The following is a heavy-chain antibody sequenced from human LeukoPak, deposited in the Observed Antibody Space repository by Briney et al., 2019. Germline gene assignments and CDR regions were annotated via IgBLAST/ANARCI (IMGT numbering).Heavy chain of an antibody. D-gene: IGHD3-10*01. V-gene: IGHV4-61*01. CDR2: IHYTGST. CDR3: ARGGYYGSGNDFRFDP. CDR1: GGSISSGTYY. Sequence: SETLSLTCTVSGGSISSGTYYWSWIRQSPGKGLECIGYIHYTGSTNYNPSLKSRVTISVETSKNQFSLKLKSVTAADTAVYYCARGGYYGSGNDFRFDPWGQGTLVTVSS. J-gene: IGHJ5*02.